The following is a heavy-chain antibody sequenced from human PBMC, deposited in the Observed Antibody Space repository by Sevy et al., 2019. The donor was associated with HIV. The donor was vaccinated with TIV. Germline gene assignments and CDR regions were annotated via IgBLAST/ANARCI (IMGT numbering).Heavy chain of an antibody. V-gene: IGHV3-21*01. J-gene: IGHJ4*02. CDR1: GFTFSSYT. Sequence: GGSLRLSCTASGFTFSSYTINWVRQAPGKGLEWVSSISSDSGYIYNADSVKVRFTISRDNAKNSLYLQMNSLRAEDTTVYYCARVPIMAAGGMYYFDYWGQGTLVTVSS. CDR2: ISSDSGYI. D-gene: IGHD6-13*01. CDR3: ARVPIMAAGGMYYFDY.